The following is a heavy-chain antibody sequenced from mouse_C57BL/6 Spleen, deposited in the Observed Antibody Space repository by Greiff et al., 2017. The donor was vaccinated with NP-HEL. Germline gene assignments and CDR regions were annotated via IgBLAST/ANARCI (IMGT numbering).Heavy chain of an antibody. D-gene: IGHD2-2*01. CDR1: GYTFTDYN. CDR3: AREGGLRRGYFDY. J-gene: IGHJ2*01. Sequence: EVKLQESGPELVKPGASVKMSCKASGYTFTDYNMHWVKQSHGKSLEWIGYINPNNGGTSYNQKFKGKATLTVNKSSSTAYMELRSLTSEDSAVYYCAREGGLRRGYFDYWGQGTTLTVSS. V-gene: IGHV1-22*01. CDR2: INPNNGGT.